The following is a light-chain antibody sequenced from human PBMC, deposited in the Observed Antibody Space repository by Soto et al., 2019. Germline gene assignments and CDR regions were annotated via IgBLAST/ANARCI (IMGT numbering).Light chain of an antibody. CDR1: QNISVW. Sequence: DIQMTQSPSTLSASVGEGVTITCRASQNISVWLAWYQQKPGKAPKFLIYDASNLETGVSSRFSGSGSGTEFTLTSRRLPPDDFANYYCQQYDSSSPTFGQGTKLEIK. J-gene: IGKJ2*01. CDR2: DAS. CDR3: QQYDSSSPT. V-gene: IGKV1-5*01.